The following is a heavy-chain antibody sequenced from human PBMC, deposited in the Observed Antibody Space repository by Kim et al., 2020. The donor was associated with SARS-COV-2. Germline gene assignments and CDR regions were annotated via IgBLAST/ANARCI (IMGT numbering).Heavy chain of an antibody. CDR3: AREDVSSWFMEYYGMDV. D-gene: IGHD6-13*01. J-gene: IGHJ6*02. V-gene: IGHV1-3*01. Sequence: ASVKVSCKASGYTFTSYAMHWVRQAPGQRLEWMGWINAGNGNTKYSQKFQGRVTITRDTSASTAYMELSSLRSEDTAVYYCAREDVSSWFMEYYGMDVWGQGTTVTVSS. CDR1: GYTFTSYA. CDR2: INAGNGNT.